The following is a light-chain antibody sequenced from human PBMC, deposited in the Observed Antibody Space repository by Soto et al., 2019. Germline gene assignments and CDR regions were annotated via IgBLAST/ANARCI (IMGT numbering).Light chain of an antibody. CDR1: QSISDY. J-gene: IGKJ3*01. CDR3: QQSYSTLT. CDR2: EAP. Sequence: DIQMTQSPSSLSASVGDRVTITCRASQSISDYLNWYQQKPGKAPKLLIYEAPSLQSGVPSRFSGSGSGTDFTLTISSLQPEDFATYYCQQSYSTLTFGPGTKVDIK. V-gene: IGKV1-39*01.